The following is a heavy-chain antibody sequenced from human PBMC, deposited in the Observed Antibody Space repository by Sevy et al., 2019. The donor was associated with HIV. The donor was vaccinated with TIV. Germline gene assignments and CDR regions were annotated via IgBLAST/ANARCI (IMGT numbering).Heavy chain of an antibody. J-gene: IGHJ6*02. CDR1: GYTFSNYY. D-gene: IGHD3-10*01. CDR2: INPNSGGT. Sequence: PSVKVSCKASGYTFSNYYMDWVRQAPGQGLEWMGRINPNSGGTNYAQKFQGRVTMTREKSIRTAYMELTRLRSDDTAVYYCARERITMVEGVFITTYYHYGMDVWGQGTTVTVSS. CDR3: ARERITMVEGVFITTYYHYGMDV. V-gene: IGHV1-2*06.